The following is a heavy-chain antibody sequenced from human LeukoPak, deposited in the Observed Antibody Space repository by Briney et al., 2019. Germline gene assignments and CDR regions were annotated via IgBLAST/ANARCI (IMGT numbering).Heavy chain of an antibody. V-gene: IGHV4-59*01. J-gene: IGHJ4*02. CDR3: ARVNYFGSGAYYRFDY. CDR2: IYYSGIT. Sequence: SETLSLTCTVSGDSISSFYWTWIRQPPGKGLEWIGYIYYSGITNYNPSLKSRVTMSVDTSKNQFSLKLSSVTAADTAVYYCARVNYFGSGAYYRFDYWGQGALVTVSS. CDR1: GDSISSFY. D-gene: IGHD3-10*01.